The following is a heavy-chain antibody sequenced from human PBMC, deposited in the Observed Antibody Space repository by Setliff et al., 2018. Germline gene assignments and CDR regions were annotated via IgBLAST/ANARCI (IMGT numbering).Heavy chain of an antibody. CDR1: GGSIRSYY. CDR2: IYYSGST. V-gene: IGHV4-59*12. CDR3: AIGGTYRYFDY. Sequence: SETLSLTCTVSGGSIRSYYWNWIRQPPGKGLEWIGYIYYSGSTNYNPSLKSRVTISVDTSKNPFSLKLSSVTAADTAVYYCAIGGTYRYFDYWGQGALVTVSS. J-gene: IGHJ4*02.